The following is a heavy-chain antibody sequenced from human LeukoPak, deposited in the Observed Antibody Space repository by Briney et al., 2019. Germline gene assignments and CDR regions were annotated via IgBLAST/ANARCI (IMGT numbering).Heavy chain of an antibody. CDR1: GGSFSGYY. CDR3: ARHSPRLYYDFWSGYLGAFDI. J-gene: IGHJ3*02. D-gene: IGHD3-3*01. CDR2: INHSGST. Sequence: SETLSLTCAVYGGSFSGYYWSWIRQPPGKGLEWIGEINHSGSTNYNPSLKSRVTISVDTSKNQFSLKLSSVTAADTAVYYCARHSPRLYYDFWSGYLGAFDIWGQGTMVTVSS. V-gene: IGHV4-34*01.